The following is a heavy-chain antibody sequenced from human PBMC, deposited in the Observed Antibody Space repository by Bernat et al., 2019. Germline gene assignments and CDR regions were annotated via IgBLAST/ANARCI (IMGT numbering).Heavy chain of an antibody. V-gene: IGHV1-69*08. Sequence: QVQLVQSGAEVKKPGSSVKVSCKASGGTFSSYTISWVRQAPGQGLEWMGRIIPILGIANYAQKFQGRVTITADKSTSTAYMELSSLRSEDTAVYYCAREDCSSTSCYVDDWGQGTLVTVSS. CDR3: AREDCSSTSCYVDD. CDR1: GGTFSSYT. D-gene: IGHD2-2*01. CDR2: IIPILGIA. J-gene: IGHJ4*02.